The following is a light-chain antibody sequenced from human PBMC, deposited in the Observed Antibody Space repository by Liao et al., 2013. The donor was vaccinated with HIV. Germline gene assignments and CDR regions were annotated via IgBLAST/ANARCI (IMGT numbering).Light chain of an antibody. CDR2: EDT. CDR3: QAWDSSTAYVV. CDR1: KLGDKY. Sequence: YELTQPPSVSVSPGQTASITCSGDKLGDKYVCWYQQKPGQSPLLVIYEDTKRPSGIPERFSGSNSGNTATLTISGTQSMDEADYYCQAWDSSTAYVVFGGGTKLTVL. V-gene: IGLV3-1*01. J-gene: IGLJ2*01.